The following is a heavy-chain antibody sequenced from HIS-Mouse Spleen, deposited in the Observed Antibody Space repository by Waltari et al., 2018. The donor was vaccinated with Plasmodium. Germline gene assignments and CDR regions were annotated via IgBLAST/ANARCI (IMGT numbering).Heavy chain of an antibody. J-gene: IGHJ4*02. D-gene: IGHD6-6*01. CDR3: AKILSYSSSPEDY. V-gene: IGHV3-30*18. CDR2: ISDDGSNK. CDR1: GFTFSSYG. Sequence: QVQLVESGGGVVQPGRSLRLSCAASGFTFSSYGMHWVRQAPGKRREWVSFISDDGSNKYYADSVKGRFTSSRDNSKNTLYLQMNSLRAEDTAVYYCAKILSYSSSPEDYWGQGTLVTVSS.